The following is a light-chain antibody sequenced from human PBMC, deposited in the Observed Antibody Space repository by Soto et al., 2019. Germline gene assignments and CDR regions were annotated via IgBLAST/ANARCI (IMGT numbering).Light chain of an antibody. J-gene: IGLJ1*01. V-gene: IGLV2-14*01. CDR1: SSDVGGSNY. Sequence: LTQPASVSGSPGQSITISCTGTSSDVGGSNYVSWYQQLPGKAPKLMIYDVSDRPSGVSNRFSGSKSGNTASLTISGLQAEDEADYYCSSYASSSLYVFGPGPNVTVL. CDR3: SSYASSSLYV. CDR2: DVS.